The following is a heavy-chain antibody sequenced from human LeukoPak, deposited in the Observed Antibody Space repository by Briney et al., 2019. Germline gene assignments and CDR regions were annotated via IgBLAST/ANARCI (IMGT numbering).Heavy chain of an antibody. CDR1: GFTFSSYG. CDR3: AKNAPDYYHYYMDV. CDR2: IRYDGSNK. Sequence: PGGSLRLSCAASGFTFSSYGMHWVRQAPGKGLGWLAFIRYDGSNKYYADSVKGRFTISRDNSKNTLYLQMNSLTAEDTAVYYCAKNAPDYYHYYMDVWGKGTTVTVSS. J-gene: IGHJ6*03. V-gene: IGHV3-30*02.